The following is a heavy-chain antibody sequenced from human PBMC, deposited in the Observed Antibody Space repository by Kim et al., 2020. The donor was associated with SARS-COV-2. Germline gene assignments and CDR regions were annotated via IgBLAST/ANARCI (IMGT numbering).Heavy chain of an antibody. Sequence: GESLKISCKGSGYSFTSYWIGWVRQMPGKGLEWMGIIYPGDSDTRYSPSFQGQVTISADKSISTAYLQWSSLKASDTAMYYCARQGAREQWLVSYYYYGMDVWGQGTTVTVSS. V-gene: IGHV5-51*01. D-gene: IGHD6-19*01. CDR2: IYPGDSDT. J-gene: IGHJ6*02. CDR1: GYSFTSYW. CDR3: ARQGAREQWLVSYYYYGMDV.